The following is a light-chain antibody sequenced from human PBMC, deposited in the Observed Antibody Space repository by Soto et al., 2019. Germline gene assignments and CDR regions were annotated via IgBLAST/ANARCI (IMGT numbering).Light chain of an antibody. CDR2: DAS. CDR3: QQFNNYPYT. Sequence: IQLTQSPSSLSASVGDRVTITCRASQGISSALAWYQQKPGQAPKLLIYDASSLESGVPSRFSGSGSGTDFTLTISSLQPEDFATYYCQQFNNYPYTFGQGTKLEIK. CDR1: QGISSA. V-gene: IGKV1D-13*01. J-gene: IGKJ2*01.